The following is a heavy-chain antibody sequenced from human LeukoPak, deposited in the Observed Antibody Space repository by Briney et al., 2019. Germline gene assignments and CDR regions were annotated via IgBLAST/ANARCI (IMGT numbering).Heavy chain of an antibody. D-gene: IGHD3-22*01. CDR3: ARDLNDSSGYYYYYYGMDV. CDR1: GVSISSYY. V-gene: IGHV4-59*01. CDR2: ISYSGST. Sequence: SETLSLTCTVSGVSISSYYWSWIRQPPGKGLEWIGYISYSGSTNYNPSLKSRVTISVDTSKNQFSLKLSSVTAADTAVYYCARDLNDSSGYYYYYYGMDVWGQGTTVTVSS. J-gene: IGHJ6*02.